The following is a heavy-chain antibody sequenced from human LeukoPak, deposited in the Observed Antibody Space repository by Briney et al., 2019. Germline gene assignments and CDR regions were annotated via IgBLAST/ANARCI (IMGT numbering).Heavy chain of an antibody. V-gene: IGHV3-48*01. CDR2: IGVSSSSI. CDR1: GFTFNINS. D-gene: IGHD1-14*01. J-gene: IGHJ4*02. CDR3: ARDRSRNFDF. Sequence: GGSLRLSCAASGFTFNINSMNWVRQAPGKGLEWVSYIGVSSSSIFYADSVKGRFTISRDNAKNSVYLQVHSLRAEDTAVYYCARDRSRNFDFWGQGTLVTVSS.